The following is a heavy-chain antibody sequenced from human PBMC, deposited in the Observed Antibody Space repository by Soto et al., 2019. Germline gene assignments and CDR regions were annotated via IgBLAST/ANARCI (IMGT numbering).Heavy chain of an antibody. V-gene: IGHV3-30*18. CDR1: GFTFSSYG. CDR2: ISYDGSNK. D-gene: IGHD1-1*01. Sequence: GGSLRLSCAASGFTFSSYGMHWVRQAPGKGLEWVAVISYDGSNKYYADSVKGRFTISRDNSKNTLYLQMNSLRAEDTAVYYCAKGPLEFWFYFDYWGQGTLVTVSS. J-gene: IGHJ4*02. CDR3: AKGPLEFWFYFDY.